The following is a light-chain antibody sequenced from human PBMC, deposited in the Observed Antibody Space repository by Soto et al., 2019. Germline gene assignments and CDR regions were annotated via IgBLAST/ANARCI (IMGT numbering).Light chain of an antibody. Sequence: DIVMTQSPATLSVSPGERATLSCRASQSVSSDLFWYQQKPGQPPRLLIHDASKRAAGIPDRFSGSGSGTDFTLTVSRLEPEDFAVYYCQQYGSSPITFGQGTRLEI. CDR1: QSVSSD. V-gene: IGKV3-20*01. CDR3: QQYGSSPIT. CDR2: DAS. J-gene: IGKJ5*01.